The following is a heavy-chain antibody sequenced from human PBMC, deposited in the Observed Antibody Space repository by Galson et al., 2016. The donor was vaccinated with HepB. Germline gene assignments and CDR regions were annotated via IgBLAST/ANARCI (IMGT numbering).Heavy chain of an antibody. CDR3: AKDLVATGISGTLDY. CDR1: GFPFSRFA. D-gene: IGHD5-12*01. V-gene: IGHV3-23*01. Sequence: SLRLSCAVSGFPFSRFAMTWVRQAPGRGLEWVASIDNSADTTHYVDSVKGRFTISRDNSRNTLYLQMRSLGDEDPAIYYCAKDLVATGISGTLDYWGQGNRVTVSS. J-gene: IGHJ4*02. CDR2: IDNSADTT.